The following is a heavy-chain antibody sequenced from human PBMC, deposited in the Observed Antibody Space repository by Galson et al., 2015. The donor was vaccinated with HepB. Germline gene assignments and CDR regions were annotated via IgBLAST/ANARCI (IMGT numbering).Heavy chain of an antibody. D-gene: IGHD6-19*01. CDR1: GYTLTGYY. CDR2: INPNSGGT. J-gene: IGHJ4*02. V-gene: IGHV1-2*06. CDR3: AREARRIIAVAGTGDY. Sequence: SVKVSCKASGYTLTGYYMHWVRQAPGQGLEWMGRINPNSGGTNYAQKFQGRVTMTRDTSISTAYMELSRLRSDDAAVYYCAREARRIIAVAGTGDYWGQGTLVTVSS.